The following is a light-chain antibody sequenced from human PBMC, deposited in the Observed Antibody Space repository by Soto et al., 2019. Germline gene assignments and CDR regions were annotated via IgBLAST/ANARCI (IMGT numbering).Light chain of an antibody. Sequence: DIQLTQSPSFLSASVGDRVTITCRASQGISTSLAWYQQNPGKAPKLLIYAASSLQSGVPSRFSGSGSGTEFTLTISSLQPEDSATYYCQQLNEYPLTFGGGTRVEIK. CDR2: AAS. V-gene: IGKV1-9*01. CDR1: QGISTS. CDR3: QQLNEYPLT. J-gene: IGKJ4*01.